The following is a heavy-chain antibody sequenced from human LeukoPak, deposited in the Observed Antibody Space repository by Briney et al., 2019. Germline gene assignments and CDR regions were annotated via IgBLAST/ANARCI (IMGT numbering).Heavy chain of an antibody. D-gene: IGHD2-15*01. Sequence: GGSLRLSCAASGFTFDDYAMHWVRQAPGKGLEWVSAISGSGGSTYYADSVKGRFTISRDNSKNTLYLQMNSLRAEDMAVYYCAKFSRSGGIIWGQGTLVTVSS. CDR2: ISGSGGST. CDR3: AKFSRSGGII. CDR1: GFTFDDYA. V-gene: IGHV3-23*01. J-gene: IGHJ4*02.